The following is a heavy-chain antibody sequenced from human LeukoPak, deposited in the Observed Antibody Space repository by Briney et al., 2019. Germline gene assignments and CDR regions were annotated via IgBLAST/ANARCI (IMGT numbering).Heavy chain of an antibody. J-gene: IGHJ5*01. CDR2: IYAFGST. D-gene: IGHD2-15*01. V-gene: IGHV4-4*07. CDR1: GDSISSFY. Sequence: SETLSLTCTVSGDSISSFYWSWIRQPAGKGLEWIGRIYAFGSTNYNPSLKSRVTMSLDTSKNQFTLKLNSVTAADTAVYYCAREPATILYYWFDSWGQGTLVTVSS. CDR3: AREPATILYYWFDS.